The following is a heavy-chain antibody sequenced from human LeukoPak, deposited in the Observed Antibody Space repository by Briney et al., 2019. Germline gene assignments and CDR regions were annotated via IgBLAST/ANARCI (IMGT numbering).Heavy chain of an antibody. CDR1: GFTFSIYW. CDR2: IKPDGSWK. CDR3: ASPLVESSGNVHFGL. D-gene: IGHD4-23*01. Sequence: PGGSLRLSCAASGFTFSIYWMTWVRQAPGKGLEWVANIKPDGSWKSYVDSVKGRFIISRDNAKKSLYMEMNSLRAEDTGVYYCASPLVESSGNVHFGLWGRGTLVTVSS. J-gene: IGHJ2*01. V-gene: IGHV3-7*05.